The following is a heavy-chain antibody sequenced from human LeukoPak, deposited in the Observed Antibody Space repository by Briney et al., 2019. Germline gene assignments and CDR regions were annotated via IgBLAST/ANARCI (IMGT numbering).Heavy chain of an antibody. CDR2: IKQAGSEN. J-gene: IGHJ4*02. CDR1: GFIFRSYW. CDR3: ARIRGDYYLDY. V-gene: IGHV3-7*01. D-gene: IGHD3-16*01. Sequence: GGSLRLSCAASGFIFRSYWMTWVRQAPGKGLEWVANIKQAGSENSYVDSVKGRFTISRDNAKNSLYLQINNLRAEDTAVYYCARIRGDYYLDYWGQGTLVTVSS.